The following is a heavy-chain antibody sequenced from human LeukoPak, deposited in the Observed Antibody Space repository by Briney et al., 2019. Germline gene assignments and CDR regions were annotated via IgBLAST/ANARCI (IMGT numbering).Heavy chain of an antibody. V-gene: IGHV3-11*01. Sequence: GGSLRLSCAVSGLTFSDYFVSWIRQAPGKGLEWLSYISSSGHMIYYADSVKGRFTISRDNAKNSLYLQIHSLRAEDTAIYFCATNHPSRNDGWPLFDSWGRGTLVTVSS. J-gene: IGHJ4*02. D-gene: IGHD1-1*01. CDR2: ISSSGHMI. CDR3: ATNHPSRNDGWPLFDS. CDR1: GLTFSDYF.